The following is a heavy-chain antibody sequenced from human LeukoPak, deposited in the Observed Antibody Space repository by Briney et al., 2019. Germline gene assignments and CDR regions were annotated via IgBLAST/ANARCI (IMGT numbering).Heavy chain of an antibody. CDR1: GGSITTYY. Sequence: SETLSLTCNVSGGSITTYYWSWIRQPPGKGLEWIGYMYYNGRNNYNPSLDSRVTISGDMSKNQVSLRLTSVTAADTAVYYCARSAGHCSGGSCPPLRVFGPWGQGILVTVSS. CDR2: MYYNGRN. D-gene: IGHD2-15*01. CDR3: ARSAGHCSGGSCPPLRVFGP. V-gene: IGHV4-59*01. J-gene: IGHJ5*02.